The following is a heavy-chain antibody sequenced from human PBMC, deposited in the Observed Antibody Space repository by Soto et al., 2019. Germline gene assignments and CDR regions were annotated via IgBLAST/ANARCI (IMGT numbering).Heavy chain of an antibody. J-gene: IGHJ6*02. CDR3: ARFLGYDFWSGSPYYYGMDV. D-gene: IGHD3-3*01. V-gene: IGHV1-18*04. CDR1: GYTFTSYG. Sequence: VKVSCKASGYTFTSYGISWVRQAPGQGLEWMGWISAYNGNTNYAQKLQGRVTMTTDTSTSTAYMELRSLRSDDTAVYYCARFLGYDFWSGSPYYYGMDVWGQGTTVTVSS. CDR2: ISAYNGNT.